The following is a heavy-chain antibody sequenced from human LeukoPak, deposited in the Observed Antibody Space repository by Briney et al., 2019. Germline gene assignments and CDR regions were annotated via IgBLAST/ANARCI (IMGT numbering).Heavy chain of an antibody. CDR1: GGTFSSYA. CDR2: IIPIFGTA. D-gene: IGHD2-2*01. J-gene: IGHJ6*03. Sequence: GASVKVSCKASGGTFSSYAISWVRQAPGQGLEWMGGIIPIFGTANYAQKFQGRVTITADESTSTAYMELSSLRSEDTAVYYCASNADIVVVPAAIHYYYMDVWGKGTTVTVSS. V-gene: IGHV1-69*13. CDR3: ASNADIVVVPAAIHYYYMDV.